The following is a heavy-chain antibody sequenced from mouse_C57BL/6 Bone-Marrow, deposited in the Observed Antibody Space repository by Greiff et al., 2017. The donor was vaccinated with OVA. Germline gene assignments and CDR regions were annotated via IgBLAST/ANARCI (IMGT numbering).Heavy chain of an antibody. CDR1: GYTFTSYW. V-gene: IGHV1-64*01. Sequence: QVQLQQPGAELVKPGASVKLSCKASGYTFTSYWMHWVKQRPGQGLEWIGMIHPNSGSTNYNEKFKSKATLTVDKSSSTAYMQLSSLTSEDSAVYYGARELRVAYAMDYGGRGTSVTVSS. CDR3: ARELRVAYAMDY. J-gene: IGHJ4*01. CDR2: IHPNSGST. D-gene: IGHD3-2*02.